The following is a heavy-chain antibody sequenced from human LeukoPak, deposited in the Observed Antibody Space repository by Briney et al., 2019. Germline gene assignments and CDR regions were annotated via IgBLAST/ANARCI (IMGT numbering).Heavy chain of an antibody. CDR1: GFTFSSYW. V-gene: IGHV3-7*01. Sequence: GGSLRLSCAASGFTFSSYWMSWVRQAPGKGLEWVANIKQDGREKYYVDSVKGRFTISRDNAKNSLYVQMNSLRAEDTAVYYCARVIAVAGGTMDVWGKGTTVTVSS. CDR2: IKQDGREK. CDR3: ARVIAVAGGTMDV. D-gene: IGHD6-19*01. J-gene: IGHJ6*03.